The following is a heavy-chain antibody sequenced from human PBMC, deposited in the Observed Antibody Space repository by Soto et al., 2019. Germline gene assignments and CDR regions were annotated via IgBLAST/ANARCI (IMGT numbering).Heavy chain of an antibody. CDR1: GYTFTGNY. D-gene: IGHD2-21*02. Sequence: QVQLVQSGAEVKKPGASVKVSCKVSGYTFTGNYMHWMRQAPGQGPEWMGWIIPRNGDTDYAQKFPGRVTITRDTSISTAYMDLSRLTSDDTAIYFCVRGGGVDVVTPTRIVFDYWGQGTLLTVSS. CDR3: VRGGGVDVVTPTRIVFDY. CDR2: IIPRNGDT. V-gene: IGHV1-2*02. J-gene: IGHJ4*02.